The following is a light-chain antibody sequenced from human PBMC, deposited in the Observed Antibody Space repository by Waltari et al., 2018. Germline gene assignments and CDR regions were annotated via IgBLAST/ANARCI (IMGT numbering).Light chain of an antibody. Sequence: DIQMTQSPSSLSASVGDRVTITCRASQSISSYLNWYQQKPGKAPKLLIYAASSLQSGVPSRFSGSGSGTDFTLTISSLQPEDFATYYCLQDNNYPLTFGGGTKVEIK. CDR2: AAS. CDR3: LQDNNYPLT. CDR1: QSISSY. J-gene: IGKJ4*01. V-gene: IGKV1-39*01.